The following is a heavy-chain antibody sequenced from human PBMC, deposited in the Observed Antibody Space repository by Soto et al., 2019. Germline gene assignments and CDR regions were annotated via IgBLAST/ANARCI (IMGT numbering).Heavy chain of an antibody. D-gene: IGHD1-26*01. CDR3: ARDRSRGYYFDY. Sequence: PSETLSLTCTVSGGSISSGGYYWSWIRQHPGKGLEWIGYIYYSGSTYYNPSLKSRVTISVDTSKNQFSLKLSSVTAADTAVYYCARDRSRGYYFDYWGQGTLVTVS. J-gene: IGHJ4*02. CDR1: GGSISSGGYY. CDR2: IYYSGST. V-gene: IGHV4-31*03.